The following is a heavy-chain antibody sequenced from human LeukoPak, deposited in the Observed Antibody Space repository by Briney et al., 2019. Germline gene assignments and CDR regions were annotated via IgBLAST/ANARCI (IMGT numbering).Heavy chain of an antibody. Sequence: PGGSLRLSCAASGCTFNNYGMHWVRQAPGKGLEWVAVISYDGRNKHYPDSVKGRFTVSRDISTDTLWLQMDSLRTEDTAVYYCAKGPLRGTAAAIDYWGQGTLVTVSS. D-gene: IGHD2-2*01. V-gene: IGHV3-30*18. CDR3: AKGPLRGTAAAIDY. CDR2: ISYDGRNK. CDR1: GCTFNNYG. J-gene: IGHJ4*02.